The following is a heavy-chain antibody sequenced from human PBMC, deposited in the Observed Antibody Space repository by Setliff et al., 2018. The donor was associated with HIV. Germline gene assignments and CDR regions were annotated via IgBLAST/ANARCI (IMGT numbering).Heavy chain of an antibody. D-gene: IGHD6-19*01. CDR2: IYQTGST. J-gene: IGHJ4*02. V-gene: IGHV4-38-2*02. CDR3: GRQAWDHQSSGYFVDY. Sequence: PSETLSLTCTVSGYSISSGYYWGWIRQPPGEGLEWIGSIYQTGSTNYNPSLKSRVTVPLDMSKNQFSLRLTSVTAADTAVYYCGRQAWDHQSSGYFVDYWGQGTLVTVSS. CDR1: GYSISSGYY.